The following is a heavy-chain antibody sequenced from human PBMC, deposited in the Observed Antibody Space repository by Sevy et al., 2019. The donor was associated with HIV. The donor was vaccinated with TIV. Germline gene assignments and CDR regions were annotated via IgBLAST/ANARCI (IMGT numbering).Heavy chain of an antibody. Sequence: GGSLRLSCAASGFTFSSYSMNWVRQAPGKGLGWVSYISSSSSTIYYADSVKGRFTISRDNAKNSLYLQMNSLRDEDTAVYYCARDRPYYDSSGYYYGRDAFDIWGQGTMVTVSS. CDR2: ISSSSSTI. D-gene: IGHD3-22*01. V-gene: IGHV3-48*02. CDR3: ARDRPYYDSSGYYYGRDAFDI. J-gene: IGHJ3*02. CDR1: GFTFSSYS.